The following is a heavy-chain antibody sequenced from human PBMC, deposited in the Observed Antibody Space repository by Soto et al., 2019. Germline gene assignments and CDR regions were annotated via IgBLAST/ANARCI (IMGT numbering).Heavy chain of an antibody. D-gene: IGHD5-18*01. CDR3: AKDPGYSYALPFDP. V-gene: IGHV3-30*18. CDR2: ISYDGSNK. CDR1: GFTFSSYG. Sequence: GGSLRLSCAASGFTFSSYGMHWVRQAPGKGLEWVAVISYDGSNKYYADSVKGRFTISRDNSKNTLYLQMNSLRAEDTAVYYCAKDPGYSYALPFDPWGQGTLVTVSS. J-gene: IGHJ5*02.